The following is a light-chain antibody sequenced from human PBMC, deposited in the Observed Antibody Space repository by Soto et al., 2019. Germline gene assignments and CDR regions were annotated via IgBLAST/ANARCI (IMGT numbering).Light chain of an antibody. CDR2: EVS. J-gene: IGLJ1*01. Sequence: QSVLTQPASVSGSPGQPITISCTGTSSDVGGYNYVSWYQQHPGKAPKLMIYEVSNRPSGVSNRFSGSKSGITASLTISGLQAEDEADYYCSSYTSSSTYVFGTGTKVTVL. CDR3: SSYTSSSTYV. V-gene: IGLV2-14*01. CDR1: SSDVGGYNY.